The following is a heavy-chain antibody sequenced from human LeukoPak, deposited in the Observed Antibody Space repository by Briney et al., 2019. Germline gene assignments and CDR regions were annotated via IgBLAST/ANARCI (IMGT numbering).Heavy chain of an antibody. CDR1: GFTFSSYG. CDR2: IWYDGSNK. Sequence: GGSLRLSCAASGFTFSSYGMHWVRQAPGKGLEWVAVIWYDGSNKYYADSVKGRFTISRDNSKNTLYLQMNSLRAEDTAVYYCARDPTRVVVPAAPDYWGLGTLVTVSS. V-gene: IGHV3-33*01. D-gene: IGHD2-2*01. J-gene: IGHJ4*02. CDR3: ARDPTRVVVPAAPDY.